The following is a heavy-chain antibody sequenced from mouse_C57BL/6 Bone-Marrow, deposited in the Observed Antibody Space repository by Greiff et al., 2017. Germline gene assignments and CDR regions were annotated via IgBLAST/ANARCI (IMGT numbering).Heavy chain of an antibody. CDR2: IHPSDSDT. CDR3: AIWYFDV. CDR1: GYAFSSSW. J-gene: IGHJ1*03. Sequence: QVQLKESGPELVKPGASVKISCKASGYAFSSSWMNWVKQRPGQGLEWIGRIHPSDSDTNYNQKFKGKATLTVDKSSSTAYMQLSSLTSEDSAVYYCAIWYFDVWGTGTTVTVSS. V-gene: IGHV1-74*01.